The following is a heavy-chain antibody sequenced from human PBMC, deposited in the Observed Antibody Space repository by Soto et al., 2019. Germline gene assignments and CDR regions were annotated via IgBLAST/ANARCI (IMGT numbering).Heavy chain of an antibody. CDR1: GYSFTSYW. V-gene: IGHV5-10-1*01. J-gene: IGHJ6*02. Sequence: PGESLKISCKGSGYSFTSYWISWVRQMPGKGLEWMGRIDPSDSYTNYSPSFQGHVTISADKSISTAYLQWSSLKASDTAMYYCATLPGGDFWSGYYTEYYGMDVWGQGTTVTVSS. D-gene: IGHD3-3*01. CDR2: IDPSDSYT. CDR3: ATLPGGDFWSGYYTEYYGMDV.